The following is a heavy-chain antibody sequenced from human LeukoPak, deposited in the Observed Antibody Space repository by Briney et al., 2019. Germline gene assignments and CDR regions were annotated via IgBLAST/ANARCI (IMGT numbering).Heavy chain of an antibody. J-gene: IGHJ4*02. CDR1: GFSFSTYA. CDR3: APILTGFYSNVPFDS. Sequence: PGGSLRLSCAASGFSFSTYAMSWVRQAPGKGLEWVSGISSSGGSTYYADSVMGRSTISRDNSKKTLDLQMNSLRVEDTAAYYCAPILTGFYSNVPFDSWGQGTLVTVSS. CDR2: ISSSGGST. V-gene: IGHV3-23*01. D-gene: IGHD3-9*01.